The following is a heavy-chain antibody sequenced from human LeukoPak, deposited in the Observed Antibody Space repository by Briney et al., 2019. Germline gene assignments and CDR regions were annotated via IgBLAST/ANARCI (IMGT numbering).Heavy chain of an antibody. CDR2: INHSGYT. D-gene: IGHD3-10*01. Sequence: PSETLSLTCGVYGGSFSGYYYSWIRQPPGKGLEWIGEINHSGYTNYNPSLKSRVTISVDTSKNHFSLKLGSVTAADTAVYYCARDHGYYYGSGSSGGWGQGTLVTVSS. J-gene: IGHJ4*02. CDR3: ARDHGYYYGSGSSGG. CDR1: GGSFSGYY. V-gene: IGHV4-34*01.